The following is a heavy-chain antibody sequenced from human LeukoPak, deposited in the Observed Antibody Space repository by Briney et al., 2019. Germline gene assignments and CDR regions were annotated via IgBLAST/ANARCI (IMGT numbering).Heavy chain of an antibody. CDR3: ARDPHSSSWPTHYYYYYMDV. D-gene: IGHD6-13*01. CDR1: GDSISSRGYY. J-gene: IGHJ6*03. Sequence: SETLSLTCTVSGDSISSRGYYWSWIRQPPGKGLEWIGNIYYSGSTYYNPSLKSRVTISVDTSKNQFSLKLSSVTAADTAVYYCARDPHSSSWPTHYYYYYMDVWGKGTTVTVSS. CDR2: IYYSGST. V-gene: IGHV4-39*07.